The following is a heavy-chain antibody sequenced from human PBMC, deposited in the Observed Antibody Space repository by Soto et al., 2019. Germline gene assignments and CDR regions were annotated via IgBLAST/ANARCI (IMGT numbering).Heavy chain of an antibody. CDR2: ISGSGGRT. Sequence: GGSLRLSCTGSGFSFFSYAMSWVRQAPGKGLEWVSTISGSGGRTYYADSVKGRFVVSRDNDKNTVYLHMSSLTGEDTAVYFCAKIEMGWFAHWGQGTQVTVPQ. D-gene: IGHD2-8*01. CDR1: GFSFFSYA. CDR3: AKIEMGWFAH. V-gene: IGHV3-23*01. J-gene: IGHJ5*02.